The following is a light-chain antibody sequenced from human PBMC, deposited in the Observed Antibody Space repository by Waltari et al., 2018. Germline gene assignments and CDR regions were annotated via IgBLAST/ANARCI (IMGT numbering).Light chain of an antibody. CDR1: QSVSSS. CDR2: GAS. J-gene: IGKJ2*03. Sequence: EIVMTQSPATLSLSPGESATLSCRASQSVSSSLAWYQQKPGQAPRLLIYGASSRATGIPDRFSGSGSGTDFTLTISSLEPEDVAVYYCQQRSNWPQYSFGQGTKVEIK. V-gene: IGKV3-15*01. CDR3: QQRSNWPQYS.